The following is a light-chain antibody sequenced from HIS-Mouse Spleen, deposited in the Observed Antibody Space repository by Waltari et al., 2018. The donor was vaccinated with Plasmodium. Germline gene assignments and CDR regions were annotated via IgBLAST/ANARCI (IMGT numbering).Light chain of an antibody. CDR2: GAS. Sequence: EIVMTHSPATLSVAPGERASTSCRASQSVSCNLALYQQKPGQAPRLLIYGASTRATGIPARFSGSGSGTEFTLTISRLEPEDFAVYYCQQYGSSPLTFGGGTKVEIK. CDR1: QSVSCN. J-gene: IGKJ4*01. CDR3: QQYGSSPLT. V-gene: IGKV3-15*01.